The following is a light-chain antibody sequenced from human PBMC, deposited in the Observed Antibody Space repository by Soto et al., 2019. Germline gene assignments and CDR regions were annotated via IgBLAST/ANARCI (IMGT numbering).Light chain of an antibody. J-gene: IGKJ1*01. V-gene: IGKV3-15*01. CDR1: QSVSSN. CDR2: GAS. Sequence: EIVMTQSPATLSVSPGERATLSCRASQSVSSNFAWYQQKAGQAPRLPLYGASTRATGNPARFSGSGSGTEFTLTISSLQSEDFAVYYCQQYNTWPPWTFGQGTKVEIK. CDR3: QQYNTWPPWT.